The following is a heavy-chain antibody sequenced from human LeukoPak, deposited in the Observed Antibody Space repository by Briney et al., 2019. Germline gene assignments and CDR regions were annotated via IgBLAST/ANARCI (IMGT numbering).Heavy chain of an antibody. CDR2: IGTAGDT. Sequence: PGGSLRLSCAASGFTFSSYDMHWVRQATGKGLEWVSAIGTAGDTYYPGSVKGRFTISRENAKSSLYLQMDSLRAGDTAVYYCARGSGLDYGMDVWGQGTTVTVSS. CDR3: ARGSGLDYGMDV. CDR1: GFTFSSYD. V-gene: IGHV3-13*01. J-gene: IGHJ6*02. D-gene: IGHD6-6*01.